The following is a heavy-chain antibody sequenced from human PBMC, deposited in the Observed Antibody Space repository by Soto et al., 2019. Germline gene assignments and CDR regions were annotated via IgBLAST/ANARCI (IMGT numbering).Heavy chain of an antibody. CDR1: GFSFSAFD. CDR3: TRDWSAVIGTPFDL. Sequence: QLQLVESGGGVVQPEKSLRLSCEASGFSFSAFDMHWVRQSPGKGLEWVATSSYDGDTKYYANSVKGRFTISRDNSRNTLDLHMNRLRAEDTAMYYCTRDWSAVIGTPFDLWGQGTMVVVSS. V-gene: IGHV3-30-3*01. CDR2: SSYDGDTK. J-gene: IGHJ3*01. D-gene: IGHD6-19*01.